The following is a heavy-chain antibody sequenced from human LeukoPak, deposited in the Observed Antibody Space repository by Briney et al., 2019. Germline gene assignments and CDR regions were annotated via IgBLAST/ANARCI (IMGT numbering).Heavy chain of an antibody. CDR2: IYYSGST. J-gene: IGHJ3*02. D-gene: IGHD3-10*01. CDR3: ARDRVVRGVKDAFDI. Sequence: SETLSLTCTVSGGSISSSSYYWGWIRQPPGKGLEWIGSIYYSGSTYYNPSLKSRVTISVDTSKNQFSLKLSSVTAADTAVYYCARDRVVRGVKDAFDIWGQGTMVTVSS. V-gene: IGHV4-39*07. CDR1: GGSISSSSYY.